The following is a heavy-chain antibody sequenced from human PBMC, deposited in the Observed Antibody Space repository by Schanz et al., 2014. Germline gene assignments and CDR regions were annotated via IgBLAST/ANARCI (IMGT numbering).Heavy chain of an antibody. CDR2: ISPYNGNT. CDR1: GYTFSSYG. V-gene: IGHV1-18*01. J-gene: IGHJ5*02. Sequence: QVQLVQSGAEVKKPGASVKVSCKTSGYTFSSYGITWVRQAPGQGLEWMGWISPYNGNTNYAPKVQGRVTVTTDTSTSTVYMELSGLRSEDTAVYYCARGPLGTSPWGQGTLVTVSS. CDR3: ARGPLGTSP. D-gene: IGHD5-12*01.